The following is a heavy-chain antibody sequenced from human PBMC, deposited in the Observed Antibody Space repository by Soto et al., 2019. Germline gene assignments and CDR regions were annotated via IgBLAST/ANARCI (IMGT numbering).Heavy chain of an antibody. D-gene: IGHD2-8*01. CDR1: GFTFSSYA. J-gene: IGHJ6*02. CDR3: ARDSVLASYYYDGMDV. V-gene: IGHV3-30-3*01. Sequence: QVQLVESGGGVVQPGRSLRLSCAASGFTFSSYAMHWVRQAPGKGLEWVAVISYDGSNKYYADSVKGRFTISRDKSKNTLYLKMNSLRAEDTAVYYCARDSVLASYYYDGMDVWGQGTTVTVSS. CDR2: ISYDGSNK.